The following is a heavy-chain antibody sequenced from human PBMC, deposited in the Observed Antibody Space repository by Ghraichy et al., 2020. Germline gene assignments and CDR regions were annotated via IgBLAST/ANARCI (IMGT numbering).Heavy chain of an antibody. CDR2: INSDGSST. D-gene: IGHD3-3*01. J-gene: IGHJ6*02. Sequence: GGSLRLSCAASGFTFSSYWMHWVRQAPGKGLVWVSRINSDGSSTSYADSVKGRFTISRDNAKNTLYLQMNSLRAEDTAVYYCARVRVGEWLLYDYYYYYGMDVWGQGTTVTVSS. CDR3: ARVRVGEWLLYDYYYYYGMDV. V-gene: IGHV3-74*01. CDR1: GFTFSSYW.